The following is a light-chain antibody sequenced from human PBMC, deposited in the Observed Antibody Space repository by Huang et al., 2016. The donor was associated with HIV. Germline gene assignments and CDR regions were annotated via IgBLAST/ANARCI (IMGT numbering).Light chain of an antibody. CDR2: WAS. J-gene: IGKJ1*01. CDR3: LQYYSVPQT. Sequence: DIVMTQSPDSLAVSPGERATINCKSSQTVLYRLNKKNYLAWFQQKPGRPPKLRISWASTRESGVPERFSGSGYGTECTLTINNLQAEDVAVYFCLQYYSVPQTFGHGTKVEIK. V-gene: IGKV4-1*01. CDR1: QTVLYRLNKKNY.